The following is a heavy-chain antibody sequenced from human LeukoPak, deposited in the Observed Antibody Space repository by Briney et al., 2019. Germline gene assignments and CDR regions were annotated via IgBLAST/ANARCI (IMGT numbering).Heavy chain of an antibody. CDR1: GFSFKDYY. J-gene: IGHJ4*02. CDR3: ARGPRILAAGSYYFDY. CDR2: INVNGGAM. V-gene: IGHV3-11*01. Sequence: GGSLRLSCAASGFSFKDYYFSWIRQAPGKGLEWVSFINVNGGAMYYADFVKGRFTISRDNAKSSLYLEMNSLRVEDTAVYYCARGPRILAAGSYYFDYWGQASLVTVSS. D-gene: IGHD6-13*01.